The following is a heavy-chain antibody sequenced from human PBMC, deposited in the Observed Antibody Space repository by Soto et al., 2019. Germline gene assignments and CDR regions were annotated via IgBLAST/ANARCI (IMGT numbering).Heavy chain of an antibody. D-gene: IGHD5-18*01. Sequence: QTLSLTCAISVASVSSNTASWNWIRQSPSRGLEWLGRTSFRSKWHNDYAVSVKSRIIINPDTSNNQFSLQLNSVTPEDTSVYFCAKGDNLGPKTGYAFDPWGQGIMVTVSS. CDR3: AKGDNLGPKTGYAFDP. CDR1: VASVSSNTAS. CDR2: TSFRSKWHN. V-gene: IGHV6-1*01. J-gene: IGHJ5*02.